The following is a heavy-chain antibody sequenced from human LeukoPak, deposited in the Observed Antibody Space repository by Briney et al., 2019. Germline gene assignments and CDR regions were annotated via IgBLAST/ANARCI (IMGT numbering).Heavy chain of an antibody. Sequence: GGSLRLSCVVSGLTFSSYSMTWVRQAPGKGLEWVSVIYSGGSTYYADSVKGRFTISRDNSKNTLYLQMNSLKAEDTAVYYCARDPDGYRQGHHFDYWGQGTLVTVSS. D-gene: IGHD5-18*01. CDR1: GLTFSSYS. J-gene: IGHJ4*02. V-gene: IGHV3-66*01. CDR2: IYSGGST. CDR3: ARDPDGYRQGHHFDY.